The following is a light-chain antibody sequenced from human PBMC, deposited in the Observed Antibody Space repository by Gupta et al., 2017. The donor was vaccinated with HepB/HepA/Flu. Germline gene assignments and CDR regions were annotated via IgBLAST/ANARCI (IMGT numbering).Light chain of an antibody. J-gene: IGLJ1*01. CDR3: QVWDSSSDLRV. CDR2: YDS. CDR1: NIGSKS. Sequence: SYLLTQPPSLSVAPGKTARITCGGNNIGSKSVHWYQQKPGQAPVLVIYYDSDRPSGIPERFSGSNSGNTATLTISRVEAGDEADYYCQVWDSSSDLRVFGTGTKVTVL. V-gene: IGLV3-21*04.